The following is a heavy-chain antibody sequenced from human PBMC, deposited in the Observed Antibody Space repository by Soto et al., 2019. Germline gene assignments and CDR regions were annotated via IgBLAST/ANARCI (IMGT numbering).Heavy chain of an antibody. Sequence: QVQLVESGGGVVQPGMSLRLSCAASGFTFSSYGMHWVRQAPGRGLEWVAVVSHDGSNKHYEDSVEGRFTISRDNPTNTVYLQMNSLSAEDTDVYYCAKETYYYDISGYYVFDYWGQGTLVTVSS. CDR2: VSHDGSNK. CDR3: AKETYYYDISGYYVFDY. CDR1: GFTFSSYG. D-gene: IGHD3-22*01. J-gene: IGHJ4*02. V-gene: IGHV3-30*18.